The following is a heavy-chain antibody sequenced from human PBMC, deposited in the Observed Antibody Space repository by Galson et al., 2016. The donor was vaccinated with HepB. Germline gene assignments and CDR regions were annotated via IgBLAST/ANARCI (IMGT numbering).Heavy chain of an antibody. CDR1: GFSFMSFA. V-gene: IGHV3-23*01. J-gene: IGHJ4*02. CDR3: AKVTDSGWYGALDY. Sequence: SLRLSCAASGFSFMSFAMSWVRQAPGKGLELVSAISGSGVSTYYIDSVKGRFTVSRANSKDTLYLQMSSLRAEDTAIYYCAKVTDSGWYGALDYWGQGALVTVSS. D-gene: IGHD6-13*01. CDR2: ISGSGVST.